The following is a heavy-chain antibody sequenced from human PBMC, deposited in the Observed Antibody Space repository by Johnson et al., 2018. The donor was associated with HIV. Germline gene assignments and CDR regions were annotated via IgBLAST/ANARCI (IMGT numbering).Heavy chain of an antibody. J-gene: IGHJ3*02. Sequence: VQLVESGGGLVQPGRSLRLSCAASGFTFDDYAMHWVRQAPGKGLEWVSGISWNSGSIGYADSVKGRFSISRDNAKNSLYLQMNSLRAGDTAVYYCARDFMYAFDIWGQGTMVTVSS. V-gene: IGHV3-9*01. D-gene: IGHD3-10*02. CDR1: GFTFDDYA. CDR2: ISWNSGSI. CDR3: ARDFMYAFDI.